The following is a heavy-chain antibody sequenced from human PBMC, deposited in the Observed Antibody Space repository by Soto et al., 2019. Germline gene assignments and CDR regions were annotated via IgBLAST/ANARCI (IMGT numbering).Heavy chain of an antibody. V-gene: IGHV4-39*01. J-gene: IGHJ3*02. CDR2: IYYSGST. Sequence: SETLSLTCTVSGGSISSSSYYWGWIRQPPGKGLEWIGSIYYSGSTYYNPSLKSRVTISVDTSKNQFSLKLSSVTAADTAVYYCARQDIVVVVAAINAFDIWGQGTMVTVSS. D-gene: IGHD2-15*01. CDR3: ARQDIVVVVAAINAFDI. CDR1: GGSISSSSYY.